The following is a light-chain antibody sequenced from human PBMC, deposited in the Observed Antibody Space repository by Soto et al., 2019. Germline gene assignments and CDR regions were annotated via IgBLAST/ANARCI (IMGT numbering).Light chain of an antibody. CDR2: DVN. V-gene: IGLV2-14*03. Sequence: QSVLTQPASVSGSPGQSIAISCTGTSVDVGGFEYVSWYQQHPGKVPKLMIYDVNNRPSGVSNRFSGSKSGNTASLTISGLQAEDEAEYFCSSYTSSNTYVFGAGTKVTV. CDR1: SVDVGGFEY. CDR3: SSYTSSNTYV. J-gene: IGLJ1*01.